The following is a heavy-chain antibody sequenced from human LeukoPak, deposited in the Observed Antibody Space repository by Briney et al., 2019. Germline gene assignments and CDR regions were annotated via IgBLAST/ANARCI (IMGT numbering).Heavy chain of an antibody. J-gene: IGHJ4*02. CDR3: ARSLSSRFSGPRRPYYFDY. CDR2: ISSSGGST. Sequence: GGSLRLSCAASGFTLSNYAMSWVRQAPGNGLQWVSGISSSGGSTYQVDSVKGRFTISRDNSKNTLYLQMNSLRAEDTAVYYCARSLSSRFSGPRRPYYFDYWGQGTLVTVSS. CDR1: GFTLSNYA. V-gene: IGHV3-23*01. D-gene: IGHD3-16*02.